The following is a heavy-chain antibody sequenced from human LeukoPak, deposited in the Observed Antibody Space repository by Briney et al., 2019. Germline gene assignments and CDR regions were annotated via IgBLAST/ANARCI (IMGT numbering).Heavy chain of an antibody. D-gene: IGHD4-11*01. CDR2: IYHSGST. CDR1: GGSISSSNW. Sequence: PSETLSLTCAVSGGSISSSNWWSWVRQPPGKGLEWIGEIYHSGSTNYNPSLKSRVTISVDKSKNQFSLKLSSVTAADTAVYYCARGGYYSNYYRTYNWFDPWGQGTLVTVSS. J-gene: IGHJ5*02. V-gene: IGHV4-4*02. CDR3: ARGGYYSNYYRTYNWFDP.